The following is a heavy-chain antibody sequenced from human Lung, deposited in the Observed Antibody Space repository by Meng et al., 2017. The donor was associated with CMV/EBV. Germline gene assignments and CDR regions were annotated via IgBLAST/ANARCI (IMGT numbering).Heavy chain of an antibody. CDR2: INHSGST. J-gene: IGHJ6*02. V-gene: IGHV4-34*01. CDR1: GGSFSGYY. Sequence: SXTLSLXCAAYGGSFSGYYWSWIRQPPGKGLEWIGEINHSGSTNYNPSLKSRVTISVDTSKNQFSLKLSSVTAADTAVYYCARSYSYGWGPYYYYSGMDVXGHGXTVTVSS. CDR3: ARSYSYGWGPYYYYSGMDV. D-gene: IGHD5-18*01.